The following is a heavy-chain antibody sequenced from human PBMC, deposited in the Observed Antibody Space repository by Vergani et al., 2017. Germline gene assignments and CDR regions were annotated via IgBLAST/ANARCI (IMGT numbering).Heavy chain of an antibody. V-gene: IGHV3-9*01. CDR3: AKGPPYSGSPKGFDY. D-gene: IGHD1-26*01. J-gene: IGHJ4*02. Sequence: EVQLVESGGGLVQPGRSLRLSCAASGFTFDDYAMHWVRQAPGKGLEWVSGISWNSGSIGYAESVKGRFTISRDNAKNSLYLQMNSLRAEDTALYYCAKGPPYSGSPKGFDYWGQGTLVTVSS. CDR2: ISWNSGSI. CDR1: GFTFDDYA.